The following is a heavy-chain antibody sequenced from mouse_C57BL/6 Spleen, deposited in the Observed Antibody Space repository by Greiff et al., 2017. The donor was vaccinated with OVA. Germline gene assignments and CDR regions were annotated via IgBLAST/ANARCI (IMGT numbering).Heavy chain of an antibody. V-gene: IGHV1-78*01. CDR1: GYTFTDHT. CDR2: IYPRDGST. CDR3: ASLTGTGYYAMDY. D-gene: IGHD4-1*01. J-gene: IGHJ4*01. Sequence: VKLQQSDAELVQPGASVKISCKVSGYTFTDHTIHWMKQRPEQGLEWIGYIYPRDGSTKYNEKFKGKATLTADKSSSTAYMQLNSQTSDDSAVYFCASLTGTGYYAMDYWGQGTSVTVSS.